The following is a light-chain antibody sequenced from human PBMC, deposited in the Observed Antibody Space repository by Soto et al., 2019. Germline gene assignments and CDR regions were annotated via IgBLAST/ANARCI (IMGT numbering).Light chain of an antibody. CDR3: SSYTSGSTGYVFGTNTGYV. CDR2: DVS. V-gene: IGLV2-14*01. Sequence: QSALTQPASVSGSPGQSITISCTGTSSDIGGYNYVSWYQQHPGKAPKLMIYDVSNRPSGVSNRFSGSKSGNTASLTISGLRAEDEADYYCSSYTSGSTGYVFGTNTGYVFGTGTKLTVL. J-gene: IGLJ1*01. CDR1: SSDIGGYNY.